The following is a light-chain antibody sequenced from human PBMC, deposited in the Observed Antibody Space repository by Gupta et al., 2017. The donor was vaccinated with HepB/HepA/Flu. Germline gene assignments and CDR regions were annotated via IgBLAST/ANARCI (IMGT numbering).Light chain of an antibody. CDR1: SGHSTYT. CDR2: LNSDGSH. Sequence: QVVLTQSPSASASLGASVKLTCPLSSGHSTYTIAWHQQQPEKGPRYLMKLNSDGSHNRGDGIPDRFSGSSSGAERYLTISSLQSEDEADYYCQTWGTGYRVFGGGTKLTVL. CDR3: QTWGTGYRV. J-gene: IGLJ3*02. V-gene: IGLV4-69*01.